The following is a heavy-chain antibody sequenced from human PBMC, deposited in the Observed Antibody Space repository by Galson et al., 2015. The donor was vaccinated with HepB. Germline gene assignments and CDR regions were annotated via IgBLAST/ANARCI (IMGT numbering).Heavy chain of an antibody. CDR2: IYYSGST. D-gene: IGHD3-10*01. Sequence: SETLSLTCTVSGNSMSTYYWSWIRQPPGKGLEWIGSIYYSGSTNYNPFFKSRLTISVDTSKNQFSLNLNSVTAADTAVYYCARVAGVNYFPSGSYYKGLNWFDPWGQGTLVTVSS. CDR3: ARVAGVNYFPSGSYYKGLNWFDP. CDR1: GNSMSTYY. V-gene: IGHV4-59*01. J-gene: IGHJ5*02.